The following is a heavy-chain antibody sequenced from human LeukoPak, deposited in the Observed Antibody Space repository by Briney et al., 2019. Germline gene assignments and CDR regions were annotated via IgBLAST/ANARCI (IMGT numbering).Heavy chain of an antibody. D-gene: IGHD4-11*01. CDR3: ARTQDYSIYWYFDL. Sequence: ASVKVSCKASGYTFTSHYIHWLRQAPGQHLEWMGVIYPSGGSTNYAQGFQGRVTMTRDTSTSTVYMELSSLSSEDTALYYCARTQDYSIYWYFDLWGPGTLVTVSS. J-gene: IGHJ2*01. V-gene: IGHV1-46*01. CDR1: GYTFTSHY. CDR2: IYPSGGST.